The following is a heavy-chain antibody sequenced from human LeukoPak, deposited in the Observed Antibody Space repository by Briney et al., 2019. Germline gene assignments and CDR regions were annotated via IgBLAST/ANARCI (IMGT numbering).Heavy chain of an antibody. Sequence: GGSLRLSCAASRFTFSSYSMNWVRQAPGKGLEWVSYITSSSSIIYYADSVKGRFTISRDNSKNTLYLQMNSLRAEDTAVYYCAKQGPARIPIVVVTAMAHWGQGTLVTVSS. CDR2: ITSSSSII. V-gene: IGHV3-48*01. CDR3: AKQGPARIPIVVVTAMAH. J-gene: IGHJ4*02. D-gene: IGHD2-21*02. CDR1: RFTFSSYS.